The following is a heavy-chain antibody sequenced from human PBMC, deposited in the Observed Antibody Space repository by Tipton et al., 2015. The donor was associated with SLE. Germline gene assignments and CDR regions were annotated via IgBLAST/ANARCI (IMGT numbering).Heavy chain of an antibody. D-gene: IGHD2-2*01. CDR3: ARGYGYQLLWHRVDY. V-gene: IGHV4-38-2*01. CDR2: IYHSGST. J-gene: IGHJ4*02. Sequence: TLSLTCAVSGYSISGGYYWGWIRQPPGKGLEWIGSIYHSGSTYYNPSLKSRVTISVDTSKNQFSLKLSSVTAADTAVYYCARGYGYQLLWHRVDYWGQGTLVTVSS. CDR1: GYSISGGYY.